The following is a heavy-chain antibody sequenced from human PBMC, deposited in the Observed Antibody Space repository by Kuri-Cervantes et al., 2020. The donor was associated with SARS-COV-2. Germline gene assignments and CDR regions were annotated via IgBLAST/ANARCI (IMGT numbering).Heavy chain of an antibody. V-gene: IGHV1-69*13. CDR3: ALRGYSYGSVMGYYYYGMDV. CDR1: GSTFSSYA. CDR2: IIPIFGTA. J-gene: IGHJ6*02. Sequence: SVKVSCKASGSTFSSYAISGVRQAPGQGLEWMGGIIPIFGTANYAQKFKGRVTITADESTSTAYMELSSLRSEDTAVYYCALRGYSYGSVMGYYYYGMDVWGQGTTVTVSS. D-gene: IGHD5-18*01.